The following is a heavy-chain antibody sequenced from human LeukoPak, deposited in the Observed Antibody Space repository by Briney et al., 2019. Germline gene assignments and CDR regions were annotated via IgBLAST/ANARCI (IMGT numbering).Heavy chain of an antibody. D-gene: IGHD3-22*01. V-gene: IGHV1-2*02. CDR2: INPNSGGT. CDR3: AIVRYYDSSGSPFQH. J-gene: IGHJ1*01. CDR1: GYTFTGYY. Sequence: ASVKVSCKASGYTFTGYYMHWVRQAPGQGLEWMGWINPNSGGTNYAQKFQGRVTMTRDTSISTAYMELSRLRSDDTAVYYCAIVRYYDSSGSPFQHWGQGTLVTVSS.